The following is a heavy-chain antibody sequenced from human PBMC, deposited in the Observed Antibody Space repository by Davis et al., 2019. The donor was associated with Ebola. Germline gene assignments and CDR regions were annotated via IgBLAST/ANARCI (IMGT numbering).Heavy chain of an antibody. V-gene: IGHV3-30-3*01. Sequence: PGGSLRLSCAASGFIFSSYDMHWVRQAPGKGLEWLALISYDGSREYYADSVKGRFTISRDNSKNTLYLHLTAEDTAVYYCARGPKRGWLDPWGQGTLVTVSS. D-gene: IGHD3-10*01. CDR2: ISYDGSRE. J-gene: IGHJ5*02. CDR3: ARGPKRGWLDP. CDR1: GFIFSSYD.